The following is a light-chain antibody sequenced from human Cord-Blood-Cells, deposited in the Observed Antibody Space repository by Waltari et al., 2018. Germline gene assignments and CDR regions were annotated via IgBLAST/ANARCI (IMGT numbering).Light chain of an antibody. V-gene: IGLV1-47*01. CDR3: AAWDDSLSGWV. Sequence: QSVLTQPPSASGTPGQRVTISCSGSSSNIGRNYVCRYQQLPGTAPKLLIYRNNPRPSGVPDRFSGSKSGTSASLAISGLRSEDEADYYCAAWDDSLSGWVFGGGTKLTVL. CDR2: RNN. J-gene: IGLJ3*02. CDR1: SSNIGRNY.